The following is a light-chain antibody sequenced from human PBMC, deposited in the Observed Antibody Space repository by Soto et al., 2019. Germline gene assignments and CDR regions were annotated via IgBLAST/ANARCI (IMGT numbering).Light chain of an antibody. Sequence: QSALTQPASVSGSPGQSITISCTGTSSDLGIYNYVSWYQQQPGKAPKLMIYQVTNRPSGVSNRFSGSRSGSTASLTISGLQAEDEADYYCSSYTRCRHFVFGTGTKLTVL. CDR3: SSYTRCRHFV. CDR1: SSDLGIYNY. CDR2: QVT. V-gene: IGLV2-14*01. J-gene: IGLJ1*01.